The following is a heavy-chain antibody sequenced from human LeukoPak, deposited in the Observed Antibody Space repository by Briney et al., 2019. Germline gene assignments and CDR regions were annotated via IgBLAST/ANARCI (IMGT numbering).Heavy chain of an antibody. V-gene: IGHV3-30*03. CDR2: ISYDGSNK. J-gene: IGHJ4*02. CDR1: GFTFSSYG. D-gene: IGHD1-1*01. CDR3: ARVVNPYNPGRYFDY. Sequence: GGSLRLSCAASGFTFSSYGMHWVRQAPGKGLEWVAVISYDGSNKYYADSVKGRFTISRDNSKNTLYLQMNSLRAEDTAVYYCARVVNPYNPGRYFDYWGQGTLVTVSS.